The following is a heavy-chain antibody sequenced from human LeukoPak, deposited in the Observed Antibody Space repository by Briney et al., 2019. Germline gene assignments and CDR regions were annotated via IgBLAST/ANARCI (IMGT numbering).Heavy chain of an antibody. CDR3: ARLLSGGRGIAVAGHFDY. J-gene: IGHJ4*02. Sequence: GGSLRLSCAASGFTFSSYSMNWVRQAPGKGLEWVSSISSSSSYIYYADSVKGRFTISRDNAKNSLYLQMNSLRAEDTAVYYCARLLSGGRGIAVAGHFDYWGQGTLVTVSS. V-gene: IGHV3-21*01. CDR2: ISSSSSYI. D-gene: IGHD6-19*01. CDR1: GFTFSSYS.